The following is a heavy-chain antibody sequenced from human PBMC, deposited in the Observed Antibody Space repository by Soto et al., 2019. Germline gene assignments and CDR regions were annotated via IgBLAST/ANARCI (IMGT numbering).Heavy chain of an antibody. V-gene: IGHV4-38-2*01. Sequence: PSETLSLTCGVSGYSISDGYYWAWLRQPPGKVLEWIGSFYHGGSAYYTPSLRSRVTMSADTSKNQFSLRLTSVTAADTAVYYCARALMVTNLSGNSYYFDSWGPGTLVTVYS. CDR1: GYSISDGYY. D-gene: IGHD2-21*02. CDR2: FYHGGSA. J-gene: IGHJ4*02. CDR3: ARALMVTNLSGNSYYFDS.